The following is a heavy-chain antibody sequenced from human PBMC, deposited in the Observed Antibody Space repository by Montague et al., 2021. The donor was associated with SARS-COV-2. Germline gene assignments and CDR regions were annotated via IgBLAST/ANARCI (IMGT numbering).Heavy chain of an antibody. CDR3: ARGPRITMIVVVITDIWFDP. Sequence: SETRSLTCTVYGGSFSDSYWTWIRQFPGRGLEWIGEINHSGSTNYSPSLKSRVTISVDTSHNQFSLKMTSVTAADTAIYYCARGPRITMIVVVITDIWFDPWGQGTLVTVSS. CDR2: INHSGST. CDR1: GGSFSDSY. D-gene: IGHD3-22*01. V-gene: IGHV4-34*01. J-gene: IGHJ5*02.